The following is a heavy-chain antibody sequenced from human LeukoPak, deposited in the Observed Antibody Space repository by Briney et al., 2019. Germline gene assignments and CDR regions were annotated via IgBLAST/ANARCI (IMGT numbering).Heavy chain of an antibody. CDR3: ARVCANWYEDY. D-gene: IGHD6-13*01. CDR2: ITTTFYT. Sequence: GGSLRLSCAASGFTFSSYSFNWVRQVPGKGLEWVSSITTTFYTYYTDSVKGRFTISRDNAKNSLYLQMISLRAEDTAVYYCARVCANWYEDYWGQGTLVTVSS. J-gene: IGHJ4*02. V-gene: IGHV3-21*01. CDR1: GFTFSSYS.